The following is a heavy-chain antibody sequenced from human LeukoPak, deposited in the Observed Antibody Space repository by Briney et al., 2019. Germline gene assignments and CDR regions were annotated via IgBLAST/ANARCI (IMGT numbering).Heavy chain of an antibody. CDR1: GFTVSSYG. CDR3: ARAAYDSSGYLTL. J-gene: IGHJ4*02. Sequence: PGRSLRLSCAASGFTVSSYGMHWVRQAPGKGLEWVAVIWYDGTNKYYADSVKGRFTISRDNSKNTLFLQMNSLRVEDTAVYYCARAAYDSSGYLTLWGQGTLVTVSS. V-gene: IGHV3-33*01. D-gene: IGHD3-22*01. CDR2: IWYDGTNK.